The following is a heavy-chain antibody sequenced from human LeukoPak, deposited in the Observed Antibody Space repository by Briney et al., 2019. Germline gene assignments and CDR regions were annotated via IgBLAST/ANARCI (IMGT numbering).Heavy chain of an antibody. CDR1: GFTFSSYG. V-gene: IGHV3-30*02. D-gene: IGHD3-3*01. CDR3: AKGTYYDFWSGHYVDY. CDR2: IRYDGSNR. J-gene: IGHJ4*02. Sequence: GSLRLSCAASGFTFSSYGMHWVRQAPGKGLEWVAFIRYDGSNRYYADSVKGRFTISRGNSKNTLYLQMNSLRAEDTAVYYCAKGTYYDFWSGHYVDYWGQGTLVTVSS.